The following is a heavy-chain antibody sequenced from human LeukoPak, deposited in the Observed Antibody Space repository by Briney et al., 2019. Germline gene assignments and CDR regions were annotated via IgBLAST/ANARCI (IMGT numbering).Heavy chain of an antibody. CDR2: IYYSGST. Sequence: PSETLSLTCTVSGGSISSSSYYWGWIRQPPGKGLEWIGSIYYSGSTYYNPSLKSRVTISVDTSKNQFSLKLSSVTAADTAVYYCAAAPYYDILTGYYGHAFDIWGQGTMVTVSS. J-gene: IGHJ3*02. CDR3: AAAPYYDILTGYYGHAFDI. V-gene: IGHV4-39*01. CDR1: GGSISSSSYY. D-gene: IGHD3-9*01.